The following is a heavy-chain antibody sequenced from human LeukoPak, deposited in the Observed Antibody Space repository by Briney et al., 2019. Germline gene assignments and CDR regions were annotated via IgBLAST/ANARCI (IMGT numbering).Heavy chain of an antibody. CDR1: GGSFSGYY. CDR2: INHSGST. V-gene: IGHV4-34*01. J-gene: IGHJ4*02. CDR3: ARTYSSSSHFDY. Sequence: SSETLSLTCAVYGGSFSGYYWSWIRQPPGKGLEWIGEINHSGSTNYNPSLKSRATISVDTSKNQFSLKVSSVTAADTAVYYCARTYSSSSHFDYWGQGTLVTVSS. D-gene: IGHD6-6*01.